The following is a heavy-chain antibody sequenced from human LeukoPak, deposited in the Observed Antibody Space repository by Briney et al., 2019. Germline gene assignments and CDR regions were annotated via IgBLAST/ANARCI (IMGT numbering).Heavy chain of an antibody. CDR2: IIPIFGTA. V-gene: IGHV1-69*13. Sequence: VKVSCKASGGTFSSYAISWVRQAPGQGLEWMGGIIPIFGTANYAQKFQGRVTITADESTSTAYMELSSLRSEDTAVYYCTRAHQVVVAARVPYWFDPWGQGTLVTVSS. CDR3: TRAHQVVVAARVPYWFDP. CDR1: GGTFSSYA. J-gene: IGHJ5*02. D-gene: IGHD2-15*01.